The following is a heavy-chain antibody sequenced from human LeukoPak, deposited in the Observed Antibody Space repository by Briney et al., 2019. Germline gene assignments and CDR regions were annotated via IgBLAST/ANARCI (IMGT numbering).Heavy chain of an antibody. D-gene: IGHD3-22*01. Sequence: SETLSLTCTVSGGSISSYYWSWIRQPAGKGLEWIGRIYTSGSTNYNPSLKSRVTMSVDTSKNQFSLKLSSVTAADTAVYYCARDQYYYDSSGYYYLGYWGQGTLVTVSS. J-gene: IGHJ4*02. CDR2: IYTSGST. V-gene: IGHV4-4*07. CDR1: GGSISSYY. CDR3: ARDQYYYDSSGYYYLGY.